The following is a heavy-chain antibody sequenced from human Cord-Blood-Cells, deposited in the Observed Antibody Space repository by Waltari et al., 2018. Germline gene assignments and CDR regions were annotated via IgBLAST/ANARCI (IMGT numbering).Heavy chain of an antibody. V-gene: IGHV3-30-3*01. CDR3: ARGSSGVFDY. CDR1: GFTFSSYA. CDR2: ISYGGSNK. Sequence: QVQLVESGGGVVQPGRSLRLSCAASGFTFSSYAMHWVRQAPGKGLEWVAVISYGGSNKYYADSVKGRFTISRDNSKNTLYLQMNSLRAEDTAVYYCARGSSGVFDYWGQGTLVTVSS. J-gene: IGHJ4*02. D-gene: IGHD3-10*01.